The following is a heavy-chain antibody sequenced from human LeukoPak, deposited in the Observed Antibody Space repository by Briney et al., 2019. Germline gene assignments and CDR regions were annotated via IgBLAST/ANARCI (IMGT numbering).Heavy chain of an antibody. D-gene: IGHD3-22*01. CDR1: GGTFSSYA. CDR2: IIPIFGTA. Sequence: SVKVSCKASGGTFSSYAISWVRQAPGQGLEWMGGIIPIFGTANYAQKFQGRVTITADESTSTAYMELSSLRSEDTAVYYCARGPDFHYYDSSGYGPYYFDYWGQGILVTVSS. J-gene: IGHJ4*02. V-gene: IGHV1-69*13. CDR3: ARGPDFHYYDSSGYGPYYFDY.